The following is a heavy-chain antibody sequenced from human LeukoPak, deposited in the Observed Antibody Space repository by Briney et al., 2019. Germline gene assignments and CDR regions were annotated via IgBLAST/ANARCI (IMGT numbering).Heavy chain of an antibody. CDR2: INHSGST. CDR3: ARGCVFDY. J-gene: IGHJ4*02. V-gene: IGHV4-34*01. Sequence: SETLSLTCAVYGGSFSGYHWSWIRQPPGKGLEWIGEINHSGSTNYNPSLKSRVTISVDTSKNQFSLKLSSVTAADTAVYYCARGCVFDYWGQGTLVTVSS. CDR1: GGSFSGYH.